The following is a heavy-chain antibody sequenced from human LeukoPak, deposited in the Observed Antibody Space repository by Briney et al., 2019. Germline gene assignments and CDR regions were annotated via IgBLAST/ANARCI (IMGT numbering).Heavy chain of an antibody. CDR1: GGSISSYY. CDR2: IYYSGST. CDR3: ARIGRDGYNYRDY. Sequence: PSETLSLTCTVSGGSISSYYWSWIRQPPGKGLEWIGSIYYSGSTYYNPSLKSRVTISVDTSKNQFSLKLSSVAAADTAVYYCARIGRDGYNYRDYWGQGTLVTVSS. J-gene: IGHJ4*02. V-gene: IGHV4-59*05. D-gene: IGHD5-24*01.